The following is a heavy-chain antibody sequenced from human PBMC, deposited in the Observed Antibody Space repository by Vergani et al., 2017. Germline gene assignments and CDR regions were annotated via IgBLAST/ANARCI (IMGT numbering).Heavy chain of an antibody. V-gene: IGHV3-15*01. CDR1: GGAGRREG. CDR3: TTDLGYYDSSGYYYVNWAEYFQH. J-gene: IGHJ1*01. CDR2: IKSKTDGGTT. Sequence: EVQLVESGGGLVKPGGGVRGACGGGGGAGRREGRCGGGGAPVKGLGGGVCIKSKTDGGTTDDAAPVKGRFTISRDEAKNTLYLQMNSLKTEDTAVYYCTTDLGYYDSSGYYYVNWAEYFQHWGQGTLVTVSS. D-gene: IGHD3-22*01.